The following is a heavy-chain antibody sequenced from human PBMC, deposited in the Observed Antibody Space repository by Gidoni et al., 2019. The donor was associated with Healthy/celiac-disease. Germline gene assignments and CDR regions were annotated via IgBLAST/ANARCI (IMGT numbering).Heavy chain of an antibody. CDR2: IYTSGST. Sequence: QVQLQESGPGLVKPSQTLSLTCTVSGGSISSGSYYWSWIRPPAGKGLEWIGRIYTSGSTNYNPSLKSRVTISVDTSKNQFSLKLSSVTAADTAVYYCAREERGYSYGIDYWGQGTLVTVSS. D-gene: IGHD5-18*01. CDR1: GGSISSGSYY. CDR3: AREERGYSYGIDY. V-gene: IGHV4-61*02. J-gene: IGHJ4*02.